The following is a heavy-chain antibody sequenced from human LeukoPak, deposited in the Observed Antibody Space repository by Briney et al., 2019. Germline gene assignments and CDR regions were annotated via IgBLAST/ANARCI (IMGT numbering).Heavy chain of an antibody. CDR2: IYTSGST. D-gene: IGHD5-18*01. CDR3: ARDGGYSYGLSPDY. CDR1: GGSISSYS. J-gene: IGHJ4*02. V-gene: IGHV4-4*07. Sequence: PSETPCLTCTVSGGSISSYSRSWIRQPAGKGLEWIGRIYTSGSTKYNPSLMRRVTMSVDTSKNQFSLKLSSVTAAGTAVYYCARDGGYSYGLSPDYWGQGTLVTVSS.